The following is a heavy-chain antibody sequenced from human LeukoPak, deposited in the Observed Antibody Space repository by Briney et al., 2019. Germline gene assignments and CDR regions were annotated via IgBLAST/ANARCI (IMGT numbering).Heavy chain of an antibody. V-gene: IGHV1-69*06. D-gene: IGHD3-9*01. CDR2: IIPIFGTA. CDR3: GLLRYFDWFPRASFDY. J-gene: IGHJ4*02. CDR1: GGTFSSYA. Sequence: SVKVSCKASGGTFSSYAISWVRQAPGQGLEWMGGIIPIFGTANYAQKFQGRVTITADKSTSTAYMELSSLRSEDTAVYYCGLLRYFDWFPRASFDYWGQGTLVTVSS.